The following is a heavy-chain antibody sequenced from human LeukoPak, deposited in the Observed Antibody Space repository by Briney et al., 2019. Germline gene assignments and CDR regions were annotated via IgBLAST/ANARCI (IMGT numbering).Heavy chain of an antibody. Sequence: SETLSLTCTVSGGSISSGGYYWSWLRQHPGTGLEWIGYIYYSGSTYYNPSLKSRVTISVDTSKNQFSLKLSSVTAADTAVYYCARAMVRGVVKFDYWGQGTLVTVSS. CDR2: IYYSGST. V-gene: IGHV4-31*03. CDR1: GGSISSGGYY. CDR3: ARAMVRGVVKFDY. D-gene: IGHD3-10*01. J-gene: IGHJ4*02.